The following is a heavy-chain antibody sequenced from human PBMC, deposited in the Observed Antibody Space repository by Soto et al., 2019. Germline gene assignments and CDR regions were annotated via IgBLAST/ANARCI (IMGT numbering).Heavy chain of an antibody. CDR2: ISGSGGST. CDR1: GFTFSSYG. CDR3: ARESEDLTSNFDY. V-gene: IGHV3-23*01. J-gene: IGHJ4*02. Sequence: GGSLRLSCAASGFTFSSYGMSWVRQAPGEGLEWVSGISGSGGSTYYADSVKGRFTISRDNAKNSLYLEMNSLRAEDTAVYYCARESEDLTSNFDYWGQGTLVTVSS.